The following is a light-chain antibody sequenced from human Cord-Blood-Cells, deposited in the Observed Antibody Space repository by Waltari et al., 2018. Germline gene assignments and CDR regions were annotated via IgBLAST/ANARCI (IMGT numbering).Light chain of an antibody. CDR3: QQYNSYSLT. Sequence: DIQMTQSPSTLSASVGDRVSITCRASQSISSWLAWYQQKPGKAPKLLIYKASSLESGVPSRFSGSGSGTEFTLTISSLQPDDFATYYCQQYNSYSLTFGGGTKVEIK. J-gene: IGKJ4*01. V-gene: IGKV1-5*03. CDR1: QSISSW. CDR2: KAS.